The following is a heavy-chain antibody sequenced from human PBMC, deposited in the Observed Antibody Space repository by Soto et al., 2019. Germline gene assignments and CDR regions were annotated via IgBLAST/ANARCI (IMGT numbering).Heavy chain of an antibody. J-gene: IGHJ3*02. CDR1: GYPVTAYY. CDR2: INPATGAA. V-gene: IGHV1-2*04. CDR3: ARGGGVGVAGSAAFDM. D-gene: IGHD3-3*01. Sequence: QLHLVQSGAVVKKPGASVTVSCSASGYPVTAYYMHWVRQAPGRGLEWMGGINPATGAAKYTQTFQGWVTRAREKSTRRVFMELRGLTSEDPAVFYGARGGGVGVAGSAAFDMWGQGTLVTVSS.